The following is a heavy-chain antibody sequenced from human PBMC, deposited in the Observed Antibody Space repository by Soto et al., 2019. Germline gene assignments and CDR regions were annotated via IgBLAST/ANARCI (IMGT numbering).Heavy chain of an antibody. Sequence: SETLSLTCTVSGGSISNYYWSWIRQPPGKGLEWIGYIYYSGSTNYNPSLKSRVTISLDTSMNYFSLRLSSVTAADTAVYYCARGQRFSDWFDPWGQGTLVTVSS. D-gene: IGHD3-3*01. CDR2: IYYSGST. J-gene: IGHJ5*02. V-gene: IGHV4-59*12. CDR1: GGSISNYY. CDR3: ARGQRFSDWFDP.